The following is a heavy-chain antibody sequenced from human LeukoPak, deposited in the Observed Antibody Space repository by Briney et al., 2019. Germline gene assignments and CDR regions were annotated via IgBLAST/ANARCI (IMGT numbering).Heavy chain of an antibody. D-gene: IGHD3-22*01. V-gene: IGHV1-2*02. Sequence: AASVKVSCKASGYTFTSYGISWVRQAPGQGLEWMGWINPNSGGTNYAQKFQGRVTMTRDTSISTAYMELSRLRSDDTAVYYCARDKYYDSSGYLDYWGQGTLVTVSS. CDR3: ARDKYYDSSGYLDY. CDR1: GYTFTSYG. CDR2: INPNSGGT. J-gene: IGHJ4*02.